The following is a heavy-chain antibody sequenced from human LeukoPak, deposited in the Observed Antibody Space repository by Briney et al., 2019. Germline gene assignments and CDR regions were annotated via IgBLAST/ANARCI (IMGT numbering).Heavy chain of an antibody. D-gene: IGHD3-10*01. CDR1: GFTFSSYA. J-gene: IGHJ4*02. Sequence: PGGSLRLSCAASGFTFSSYAMSWVRQAPGKGLEWVSATSGSGGSTYYADSVKGRFTISRDNSKNTLYLQMNSLRAEDTAVYYCAKVLNYYGSGYFDYWGQGTLVTVSS. CDR2: TSGSGGST. CDR3: AKVLNYYGSGYFDY. V-gene: IGHV3-23*01.